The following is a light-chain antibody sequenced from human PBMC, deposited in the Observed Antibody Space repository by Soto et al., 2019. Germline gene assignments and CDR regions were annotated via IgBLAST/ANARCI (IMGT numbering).Light chain of an antibody. CDR3: QQANSFPLT. Sequence: DVQMTQSPSTLSASVGERVTITCRASESIDNWLAWYQQKPGKAPKLPIYAASSLQSGVPSRFSGSGSGTDFTLTISSLQPEDFATYYCQQANSFPLTFGGGTKVDI. V-gene: IGKV1-12*01. CDR1: ESIDNW. CDR2: AAS. J-gene: IGKJ4*01.